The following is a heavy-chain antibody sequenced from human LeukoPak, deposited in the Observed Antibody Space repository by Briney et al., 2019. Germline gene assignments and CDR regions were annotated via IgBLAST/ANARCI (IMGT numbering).Heavy chain of an antibody. CDR1: GGSFSGYY. CDR2: INHSGST. Sequence: SETLSLTCAVYGGSFSGYYWSWIRQPPGKGLEWIGEINHSGSTNYNPSLKSRVTISVDTSKNQFSLKLSSVTAADTAVYYCLRGSYLIALDYWGQGTLVTVSS. D-gene: IGHD1-26*01. CDR3: LRGSYLIALDY. V-gene: IGHV4-34*01. J-gene: IGHJ4*02.